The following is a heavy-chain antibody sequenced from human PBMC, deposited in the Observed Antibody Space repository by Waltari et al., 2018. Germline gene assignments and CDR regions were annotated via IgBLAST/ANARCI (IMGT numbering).Heavy chain of an antibody. Sequence: QVQLQESGPGLVKPSQTLSLTCTVSGGSINSDAHSWSWIRQPAGKGLEWIGRIYVGWSTYHRPSFKNRVTFSEDRSKNQVSLRLKSVTAADTASYYCARESSLGVWGTFRHYYFDSWGQGILVTVSS. D-gene: IGHD3-16*02. V-gene: IGHV4-61*02. J-gene: IGHJ4*02. CDR2: IYVGWST. CDR1: GGSINSDAHS. CDR3: ARESSLGVWGTFRHYYFDS.